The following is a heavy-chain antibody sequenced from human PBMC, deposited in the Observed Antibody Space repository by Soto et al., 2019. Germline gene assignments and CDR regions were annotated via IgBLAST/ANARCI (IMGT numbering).Heavy chain of an antibody. D-gene: IGHD3-3*01. J-gene: IGHJ4*02. CDR2: ISYDGTNK. Sequence: QVQLVESGGGVVQPERSLRLSCAASGFTFSNYGMHWVRQAPGKGLEWVAVISYDGTNKYYVDSVKGRFTISRDNSKNTLYLQMNSLRVEDTAIYYCAKISPTYYDFWSGYTYFDYWGQGTLVTVSS. CDR3: AKISPTYYDFWSGYTYFDY. CDR1: GFTFSNYG. V-gene: IGHV3-30*18.